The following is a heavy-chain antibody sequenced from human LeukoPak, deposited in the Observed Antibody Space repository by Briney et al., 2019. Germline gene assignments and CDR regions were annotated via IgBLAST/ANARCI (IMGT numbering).Heavy chain of an antibody. J-gene: IGHJ3*02. CDR2: ISGSGGRT. Sequence: PPGGSLRLSCEASGFTFNSYAMSWVRQAPGKGLEWVSLISGSGGRTYYADSVKGRFTISRDNSKNTLYLQMNSLRAEDTAVYYCAKVRSSGYDSGAFDIWGQGTMVTVSS. V-gene: IGHV3-23*01. D-gene: IGHD5-12*01. CDR1: GFTFNSYA. CDR3: AKVRSSGYDSGAFDI.